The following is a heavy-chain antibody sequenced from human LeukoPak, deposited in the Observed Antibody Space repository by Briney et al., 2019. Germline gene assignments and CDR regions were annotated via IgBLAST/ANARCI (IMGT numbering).Heavy chain of an antibody. CDR1: GYTFTTYG. D-gene: IGHD1-26*01. CDR2: ISAYNGNT. Sequence: ASVKVSCKASGYTFTTYGISWVRQAPGQGPEWLGWISAYNGNTNYAQNFQGRVTMTTDTSTTTAYMELRSLRSDDTAVYYCARNQWDLPFDLWGRGTLVTVSS. V-gene: IGHV1-18*01. J-gene: IGHJ2*01. CDR3: ARNQWDLPFDL.